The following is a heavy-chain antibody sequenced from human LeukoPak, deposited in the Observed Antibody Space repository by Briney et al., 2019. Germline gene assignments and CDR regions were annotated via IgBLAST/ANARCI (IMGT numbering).Heavy chain of an antibody. CDR2: FSAYNGNT. CDR3: ARDVPLRVGGVYYSDY. J-gene: IGHJ4*02. CDR1: GYTFTTYG. Sequence: ASVKVSCKASGYTFTTYGISWVRQAPGQGLEWMGWFSAYNGNTNYAQKLQGRVTMTTDTSTSTAYMELRTLRSDDTAVYYCARDVPLRVGGVYYSDYWGQGTLVTVSS. D-gene: IGHD3-16*01. V-gene: IGHV1-18*01.